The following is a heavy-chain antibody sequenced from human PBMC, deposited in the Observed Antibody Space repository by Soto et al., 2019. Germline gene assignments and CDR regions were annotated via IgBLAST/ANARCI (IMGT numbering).Heavy chain of an antibody. J-gene: IGHJ5*02. D-gene: IGHD6-19*01. V-gene: IGHV4-39*01. Sequence: SETLSLTCTVSGGSISSSSYYWGWIRQPPGKGLEWIGSIYYSGITYYNPSLKSRVTISVDTSKNQFSLKLSSVTAADTAVYYCARRGGAVGAGLDPWGQGTLVT. CDR3: ARRGGAVGAGLDP. CDR1: GGSISSSSYY. CDR2: IYYSGIT.